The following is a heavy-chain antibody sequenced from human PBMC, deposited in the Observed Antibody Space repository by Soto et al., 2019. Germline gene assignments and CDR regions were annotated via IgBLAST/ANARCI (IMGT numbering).Heavy chain of an antibody. CDR3: ASYNWNYWFDP. D-gene: IGHD1-7*01. J-gene: IGHJ5*02. V-gene: IGHV4-61*08. Sequence: SETLSLTCTVSGDSVSNGDYYWSWIRQPPGKGLEWIGYIYYSGSTTYNPSLKSRASILLDKSKNQFSLRVSCVNAAETAVYYCASYNWNYWFDPWGQGTLVTVSS. CDR1: GDSVSNGDYY. CDR2: IYYSGST.